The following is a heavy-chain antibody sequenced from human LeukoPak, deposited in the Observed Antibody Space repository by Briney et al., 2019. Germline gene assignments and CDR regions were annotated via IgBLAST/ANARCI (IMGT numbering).Heavy chain of an antibody. CDR2: MNPNSGNT. V-gene: IGHV1-8*01. Sequence: GASVKVSCKASGYTFTSYDINWVRQATGQGLEWMGWMNPNSGNTGYAQKFQGRVTMTRNTSISTAYMELSSLRSEDTAVCYCARARRSSSCYWFDPWGQGTLVTVSS. CDR3: ARARRSSSCYWFDP. CDR1: GYTFTSYD. J-gene: IGHJ5*02. D-gene: IGHD6-13*01.